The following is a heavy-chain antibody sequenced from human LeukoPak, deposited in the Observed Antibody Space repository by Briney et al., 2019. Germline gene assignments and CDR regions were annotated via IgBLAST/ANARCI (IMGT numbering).Heavy chain of an antibody. J-gene: IGHJ3*02. CDR1: GGSISSGDYY. CDR3: ARFSLTAAKARDAFDI. D-gene: IGHD2-2*01. CDR2: IYYSGST. V-gene: IGHV4-30-4*08. Sequence: PSQTLSLTCTVSGGSISSGDYYWSWIRQPPGKGLEWIGYIYYSGSTYYNPSLKSRVTISVDTSKNQFSLKLSSVTAADTAVHYCARFSLTAAKARDAFDIWGQGTMVTVSS.